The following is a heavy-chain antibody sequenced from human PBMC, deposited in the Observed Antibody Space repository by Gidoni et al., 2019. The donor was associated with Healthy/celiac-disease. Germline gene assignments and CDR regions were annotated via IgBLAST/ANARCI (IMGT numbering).Heavy chain of an antibody. J-gene: IGHJ3*02. V-gene: IGHV3-7*03. CDR2: IKQDGSEK. CDR1: GFTFSSYW. Sequence: EVQLVESGGGLVQPGGSLRLSCAASGFTFSSYWMGWVRQAPGKGLEWVANIKQDGSEKYYVDSGKGRFTISRDNAKNSLYLQMNSLRAEDTAVYYCARDQHDYGDYVGAFDIWGQGTMVTVSS. CDR3: ARDQHDYGDYVGAFDI. D-gene: IGHD4-17*01.